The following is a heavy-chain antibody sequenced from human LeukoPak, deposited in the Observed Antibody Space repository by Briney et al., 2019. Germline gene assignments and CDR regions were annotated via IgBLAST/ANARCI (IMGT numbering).Heavy chain of an antibody. CDR1: GFTFSSYA. V-gene: IGHV3-23*01. D-gene: IGHD3-22*01. CDR3: AKSALYYYDSSGYYLNY. Sequence: GGSLRLSCAASGFTFSSYAMSWVRQAPGKGLEWVSATSGSGGSTYYADSVKGRFTISRDNSKNTLYLQMNSLRAEDTAVYYCAKSALYYYDSSGYYLNYWGQGTLVTVSS. J-gene: IGHJ4*02. CDR2: TSGSGGST.